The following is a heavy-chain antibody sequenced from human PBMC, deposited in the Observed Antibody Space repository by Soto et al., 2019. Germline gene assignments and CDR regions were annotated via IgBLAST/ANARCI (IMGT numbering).Heavy chain of an antibody. J-gene: IGHJ6*02. D-gene: IGHD2-8*01. V-gene: IGHV4-4*07. Sequence: SETLSLTCTVSGGSISSYYWSWIRQPAGKGLEWIGRIYTSGSTNYNPSLKSRVTMSVDTSKNQFSLKLSSVTAADTAVYYCARDKGCTNGVCYSGYYGMDVWGQGTTVTVSS. CDR2: IYTSGST. CDR1: GGSISSYY. CDR3: ARDKGCTNGVCYSGYYGMDV.